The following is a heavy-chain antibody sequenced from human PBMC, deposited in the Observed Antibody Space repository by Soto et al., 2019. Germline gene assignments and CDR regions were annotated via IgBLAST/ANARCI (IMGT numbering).Heavy chain of an antibody. CDR3: TRDLCYYDYSGLLWFER. CDR2: IRSKGHNYAT. J-gene: IGHJ5*02. D-gene: IGHD3-22*01. CDR1: VFAFSGSA. V-gene: IGHV3-73*01. Sequence: PGGSLRLSCASSVFAFSGSAMYWVRQSSGKCPEWVGRIRSKGHNYATEYAASVKGRFTISRDDSKNTAYLQMNSLQTEDTAVYYCTRDLCYYDYSGLLWFERWGQGTLVNLSS.